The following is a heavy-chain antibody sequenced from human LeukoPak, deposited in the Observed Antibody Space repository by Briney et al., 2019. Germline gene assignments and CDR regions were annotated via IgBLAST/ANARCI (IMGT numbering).Heavy chain of an antibody. CDR3: ARDPGSPRGYFDL. CDR2: TYHSGST. V-gene: IGHV4-30-2*01. D-gene: IGHD2-15*01. Sequence: SETLSLTCTVSGGSMSSGSYSWSWIRQPPGKGLEWIGYTYHSGSTYYNPSLKSRVTISVDRSKKQFSLKLSSVTAADTAVYYCARDPGSPRGYFDLWGRGTLVTVSS. CDR1: GGSMSSGSYS. J-gene: IGHJ2*01.